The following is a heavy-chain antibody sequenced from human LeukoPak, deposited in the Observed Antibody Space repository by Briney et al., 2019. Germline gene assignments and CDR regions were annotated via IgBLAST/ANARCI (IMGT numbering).Heavy chain of an antibody. Sequence: ASLKVSCKASGYTFTSYGISWVRQAPGQGLEWRRWISAYNGNTNYAQKLQGRVTITTDTSTSTAYMELRSLRSDDTAVYYWARDQGKATVGMDVWGQGTTVTVSS. D-gene: IGHD4-11*01. CDR2: ISAYNGNT. J-gene: IGHJ6*02. V-gene: IGHV1-18*01. CDR3: ARDQGKATVGMDV. CDR1: GYTFTSYG.